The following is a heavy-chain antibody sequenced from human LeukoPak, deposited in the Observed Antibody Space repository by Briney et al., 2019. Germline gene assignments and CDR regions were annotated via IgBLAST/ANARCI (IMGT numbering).Heavy chain of an antibody. V-gene: IGHV4-59*08. J-gene: IGHJ3*01. CDR3: YYGHDAFDV. D-gene: IGHD3-22*01. CDR2: IYNSANT. Sequence: SSETLSLTCSVSGDSISSSYWSWIRQPPGKGLEWIGNIYNSANTNYNPSLQSRVTMSVDTSKSQFSLQLTSVSATPTAVYGYYYGHDAFDVWGQGTLVTVSS. CDR1: GDSISSSY.